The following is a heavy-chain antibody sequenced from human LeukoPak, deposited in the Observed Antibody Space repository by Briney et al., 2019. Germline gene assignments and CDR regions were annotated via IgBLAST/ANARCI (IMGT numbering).Heavy chain of an antibody. CDR3: ARDGSIAARRAYYYYGMDV. Sequence: ASVKVSCKASGYTFTGYYMHWVRHAPGQGLEWMGWINPNSGGTNYAQKFQGRVTMTRDTSISTAYMELSRLRSDGTAVYYCARDGSIAARRAYYYYGMDVWGQGTTVTVSS. V-gene: IGHV1-2*02. CDR1: GYTFTGYY. CDR2: INPNSGGT. D-gene: IGHD6-6*01. J-gene: IGHJ6*02.